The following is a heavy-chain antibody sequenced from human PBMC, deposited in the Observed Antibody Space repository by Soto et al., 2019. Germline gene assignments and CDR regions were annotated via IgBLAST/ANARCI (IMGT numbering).Heavy chain of an antibody. CDR1: GGSTSSGDYY. Sequence: SETLSLTCTVSGGSTSSGDYYWSWIRQPPGKGLEWIGYIYYSGSTYYNPSLKSRVTISVDTSKNQFSLKLSSVTAADTAVYYCARVKSSYGDYFDYWGQGTLVTVPS. V-gene: IGHV4-30-4*01. J-gene: IGHJ4*02. CDR3: ARVKSSYGDYFDY. D-gene: IGHD4-17*01. CDR2: IYYSGST.